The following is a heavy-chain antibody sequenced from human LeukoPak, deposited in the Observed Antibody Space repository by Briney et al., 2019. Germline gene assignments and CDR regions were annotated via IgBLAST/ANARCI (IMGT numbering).Heavy chain of an antibody. J-gene: IGHJ4*02. Sequence: GGSLRLSCAASGFTFSNYNMNWVRQAPGKGLEWVSSISSSSIYISYADSVKGRFTISRDNTKNALHLQMNSLRAEDTAVFYCARTLYSIVPAVDDYFDSWGQGTLVTVSS. V-gene: IGHV3-21*01. CDR2: ISSSSIYI. CDR1: GFTFSNYN. CDR3: ARTLYSIVPAVDDYFDS. D-gene: IGHD2/OR15-2a*01.